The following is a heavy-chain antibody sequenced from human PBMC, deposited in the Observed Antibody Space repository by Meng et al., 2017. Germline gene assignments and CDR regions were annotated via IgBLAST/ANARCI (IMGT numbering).Heavy chain of an antibody. CDR1: GFIFSNYE. J-gene: IGHJ4*02. CDR3: ARDFDY. CDR2: ITKDGSRK. V-gene: IGHV3-30*16. Sequence: VLVVGSGGDVVPPGRSLTLSCAASGFIFSNYEMHWVRQAPGKGLEWVACITKDGSRKYYLGSVRGRFTISRDNSKNTLYLEMNSLRSEDMALYYCARDFDYWGQGTLVTVSS.